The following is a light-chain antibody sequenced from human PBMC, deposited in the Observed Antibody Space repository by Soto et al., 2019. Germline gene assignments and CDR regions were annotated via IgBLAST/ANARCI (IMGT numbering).Light chain of an antibody. V-gene: IGKV3-20*01. CDR2: GAS. CDR1: QSASGSY. J-gene: IGKJ1*01. CDR3: QQYGSSPRAWT. Sequence: EIVLTQSPGTLSLSPGERATLSCRASQSASGSYLAWYRQKPGQAPRLLIYGASSRATGIPDRFSGSGFGTDFTLSISRLEPEDFAVYDCQQYGSSPRAWTFGQGPKVEI.